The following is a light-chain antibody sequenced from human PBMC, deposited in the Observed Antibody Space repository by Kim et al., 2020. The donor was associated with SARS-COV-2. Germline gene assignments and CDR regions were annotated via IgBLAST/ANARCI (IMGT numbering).Light chain of an antibody. CDR1: QRIRNS. CDR2: QSS. J-gene: IGKJ1*01. CDR3: QHYDNYSQT. V-gene: IGKV1-5*01. Sequence: ASVGDTVPIAIRGHQRIRNSFALYQQRTGKAPTLLFYQSSSWGSGGPSRFSGTVSVTDFTLTISSLQPDEFATYYCQHYDNYSQTFGPGTKVDIK.